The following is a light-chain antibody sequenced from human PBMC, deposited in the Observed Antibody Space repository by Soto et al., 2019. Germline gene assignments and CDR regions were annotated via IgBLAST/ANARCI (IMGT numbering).Light chain of an antibody. J-gene: IGKJ4*01. Sequence: EFVLTQAPATLSLSPGDRATLSCRASHSVGGSLARYRHHPGQAPRLLIYDTSKRPTGIPPRFSGSGSETHFTLTISGLAPEDFGVYYCQQRTVWPSVTFGGGTKVEIK. CDR2: DTS. CDR1: HSVGGS. V-gene: IGKV3-11*01. CDR3: QQRTVWPSVT.